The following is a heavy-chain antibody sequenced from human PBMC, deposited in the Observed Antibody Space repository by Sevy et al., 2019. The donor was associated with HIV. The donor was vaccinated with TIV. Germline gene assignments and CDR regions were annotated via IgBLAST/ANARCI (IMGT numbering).Heavy chain of an antibody. J-gene: IGHJ6*02. CDR1: GFTFSSYG. CDR2: ISYDGSHK. D-gene: IGHD3-3*01. CDR3: AKDFWSGAYYYYYGMDV. Sequence: GWSLRLSCAASGFTFSSYGMHWVRQAPGKGLEWVAVISYDGSHKYYADSVKGRFTISRDNSKNTLYLQMNSLRAEDTAVYYCAKDFWSGAYYYYYGMDVWGQGTTVTVSS. V-gene: IGHV3-30*18.